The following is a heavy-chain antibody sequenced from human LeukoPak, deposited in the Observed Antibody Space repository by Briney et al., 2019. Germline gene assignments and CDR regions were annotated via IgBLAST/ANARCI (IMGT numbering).Heavy chain of an antibody. J-gene: IGHJ4*02. CDR1: GYIFTTSD. Sequence: ASVKVSCKASGYIFTTSDINWVRQATGQGLEWLGWMNPNSGHTGFAQKFQGRLTLTRNTSISTAYMELTSLRSEDTAVYYCARVAGSPDFWGQGTLVTVSS. V-gene: IGHV1-8*03. CDR2: MNPNSGHT. D-gene: IGHD6-13*01. CDR3: ARVAGSPDF.